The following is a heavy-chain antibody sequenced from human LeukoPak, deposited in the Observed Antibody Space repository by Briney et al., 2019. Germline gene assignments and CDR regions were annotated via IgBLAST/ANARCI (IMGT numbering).Heavy chain of an antibody. J-gene: IGHJ6*03. Sequence: ASVKVSCRASGYTFNNHDINWVRQAPGRGLEWMGWINTYSANTNYAQEFQDRVIMTTDTSTSTAYMELRSLRSDDTAVYYCAREGGIARPPYLYYYIDVWGKGTTVTVSS. D-gene: IGHD6-6*01. CDR2: INTYSANT. V-gene: IGHV1-18*01. CDR1: GYTFNNHD. CDR3: AREGGIARPPYLYYYIDV.